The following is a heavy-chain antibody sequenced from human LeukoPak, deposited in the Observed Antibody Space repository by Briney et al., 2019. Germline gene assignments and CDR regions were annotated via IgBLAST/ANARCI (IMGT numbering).Heavy chain of an antibody. J-gene: IGHJ4*02. V-gene: IGHV4-39*01. D-gene: IGHD2-15*01. CDR2: IYYRGST. Sequence: PSETLSLTCNVSGGSISSSSYYWDWIRQPPGKGLEWIGTIYYRGSTYYNPSLKSRVTISVDTSKNQFSLKLSSVTAADTAVYYCARHGVVVVDDNFDYWGQGTLVTVSS. CDR1: GGSISSSSYY. CDR3: ARHGVVVVDDNFDY.